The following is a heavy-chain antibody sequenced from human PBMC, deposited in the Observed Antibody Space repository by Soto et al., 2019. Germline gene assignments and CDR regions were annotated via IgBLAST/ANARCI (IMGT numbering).Heavy chain of an antibody. V-gene: IGHV1-18*01. CDR3: AREYCSGGSCYPTRIDY. CDR2: ISAYNGNT. Sequence: QVQLVQSGAEVKKPGASVKVSCKASGYTFTSYGISWVRQAPGQGLEWMGWISAYNGNTNYAQKLQGRVTMTTDTSTSTAYMELRSLRSDDTAVYYCAREYCSGGSCYPTRIDYWGQGTLVTVSS. CDR1: GYTFTSYG. J-gene: IGHJ4*02. D-gene: IGHD2-15*01.